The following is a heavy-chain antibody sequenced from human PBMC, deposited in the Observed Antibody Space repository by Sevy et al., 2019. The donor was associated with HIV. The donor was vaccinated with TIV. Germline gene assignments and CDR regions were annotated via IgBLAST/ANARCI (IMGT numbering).Heavy chain of an antibody. V-gene: IGHV3-7*01. CDR1: GFTFSSYW. CDR2: IKQDGSEK. J-gene: IGHJ6*02. D-gene: IGHD3-3*01. CDR3: ARHVGRGYDFWRGYPYYYYYGMDV. Sequence: GGSLRLSCAASGFTFSSYWMSWVRQAPGKGLEWVANIKQDGSEKYYVDSVKGRFTISRDNAKNSLYLQMNSLRAEDKAVYYCARHVGRGYDFWRGYPYYYYYGMDVWGQGTTVTVSS.